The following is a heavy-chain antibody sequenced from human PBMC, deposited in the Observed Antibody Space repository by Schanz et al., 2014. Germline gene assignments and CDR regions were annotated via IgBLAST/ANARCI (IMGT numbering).Heavy chain of an antibody. CDR1: GFTFSSYW. D-gene: IGHD1-1*01. CDR3: ARGTDWNLHY. J-gene: IGHJ4*02. CDR2: ISSSSSYI. V-gene: IGHV3-21*01. Sequence: EVQLVESGGGLVQPGGSLRLSCAASGFTFSSYWMSWVRQAPGKGLEWVSSISSSSSYIYYADSVKGRFTISRDNAKNSLYLQMNSLRAGDTAVYYCARGTDWNLHYWGQGALVTVSS.